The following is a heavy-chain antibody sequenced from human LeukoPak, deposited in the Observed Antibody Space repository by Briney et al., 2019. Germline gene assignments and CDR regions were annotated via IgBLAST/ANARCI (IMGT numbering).Heavy chain of an antibody. CDR2: IYYSGST. J-gene: IGHJ3*02. CDR1: GRSISSYY. Sequence: PSETLSLTCTVSGRSISSYYWSWTRQPPGKGLEWIGYIYYSGSTNYNPSLKSRVTISVDTSKNQFSLKLSSVTAADTAVYYCARGISGSHGVDAFDIWGQGTMVTVSS. CDR3: ARGISGSHGVDAFDI. V-gene: IGHV4-59*01. D-gene: IGHD1-26*01.